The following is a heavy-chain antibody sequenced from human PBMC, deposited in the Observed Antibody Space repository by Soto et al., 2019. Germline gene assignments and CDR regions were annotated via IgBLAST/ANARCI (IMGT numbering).Heavy chain of an antibody. CDR3: ARGPTGWLGYDY. J-gene: IGHJ4*02. Sequence: DVQLVESGGGLVQPGGSLRLSCAASGFTFSSSWMHWVRQAPGKGLVWVSRINSGASTTNYADSVKGRFTISRDNAKNTLYLHMDSLTADDTAVYYCARGPTGWLGYDYWGQGTLVTVSS. D-gene: IGHD6-19*01. V-gene: IGHV3-74*01. CDR2: INSGASTT. CDR1: GFTFSSSW.